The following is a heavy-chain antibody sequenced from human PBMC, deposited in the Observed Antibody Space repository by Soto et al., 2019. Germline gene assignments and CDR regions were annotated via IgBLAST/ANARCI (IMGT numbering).Heavy chain of an antibody. CDR2: INPNSGST. J-gene: IGHJ5*02. V-gene: IGHV1-46*01. CDR1: GYTLTRYC. D-gene: IGHD2-2*01. CDR3: ARDIVVAPTARGWFDP. Sequence: ASVKVSCKASGYTLTRYCIHWVRQAPGQGLEWMGIINPNSGSTSYAQKFQDRVTMTRDTSTSTVYMELSSLRSEDTAVYYCARDIVVAPTARGWFDPWGQGTLVTVSS.